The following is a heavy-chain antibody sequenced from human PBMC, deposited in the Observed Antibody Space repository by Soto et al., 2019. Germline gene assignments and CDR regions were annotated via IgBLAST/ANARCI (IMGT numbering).Heavy chain of an antibody. V-gene: IGHV1-18*01. Sequence: GASVKVSCKASGYTFTSYGISWVQQAPGQGLERMGWISAYNGNTNYAQKLQGRVTMTTDTSTSTAYMELRSLRSDDTAVYYCARTPGSGSYLSFDYWGQGTLVTVSS. CDR2: ISAYNGNT. CDR1: GYTFTSYG. J-gene: IGHJ4*02. D-gene: IGHD1-26*01. CDR3: ARTPGSGSYLSFDY.